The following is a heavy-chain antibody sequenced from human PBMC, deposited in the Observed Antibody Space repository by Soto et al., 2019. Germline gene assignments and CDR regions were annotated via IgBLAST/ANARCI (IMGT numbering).Heavy chain of an antibody. CDR1: GYTFTSYG. CDR2: ISAYNGNT. J-gene: IGHJ4*02. V-gene: IGHV1-18*01. D-gene: IGHD3-22*01. Sequence: QVQLVQSGAEVKKPGASVKVSCKASGYTFTSYGISWVRQAPGQGLEWMGWISAYNGNTNYAQKLQGRGTMTTDTSTSTAYMELRSLRSDDTAVYYCARDIHYYDSSGYLRLDYWGQGTLVTVSS. CDR3: ARDIHYYDSSGYLRLDY.